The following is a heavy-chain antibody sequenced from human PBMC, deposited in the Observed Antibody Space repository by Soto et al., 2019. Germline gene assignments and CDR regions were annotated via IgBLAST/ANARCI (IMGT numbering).Heavy chain of an antibody. J-gene: IGHJ4*02. CDR1: GFTFSDYY. Sequence: GGSLRLSCAASGFTFSDYYMSWIRQAPGKGLEWVSYISSSSSYTNYADSVKGRFTISRDNAKNSLYLQMNSLRAEDTAVYYCAISWGPPSRDGYNFDYWGQGTLVTVSS. D-gene: IGHD5-12*01. V-gene: IGHV3-11*03. CDR2: ISSSSSYT. CDR3: AISWGPPSRDGYNFDY.